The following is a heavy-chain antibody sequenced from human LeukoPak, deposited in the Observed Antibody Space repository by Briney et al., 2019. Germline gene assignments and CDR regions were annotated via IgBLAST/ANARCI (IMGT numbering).Heavy chain of an antibody. CDR1: GYTFTSYD. V-gene: IGHV1-8*01. Sequence: GASVKVSCKASGYTFTSYDINWVRQATGQGLEWMGWMNPNSGNTGYAQKFQGRVTMTRNTSISTAYMELSSLRSEDTAVYYCARWSGSTEGFDCWGQGTLVTVSS. CDR3: ARWSGSTEGFDC. J-gene: IGHJ4*02. D-gene: IGHD2-15*01. CDR2: MNPNSGNT.